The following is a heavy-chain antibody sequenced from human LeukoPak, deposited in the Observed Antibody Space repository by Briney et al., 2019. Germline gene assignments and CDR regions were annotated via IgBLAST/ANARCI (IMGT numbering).Heavy chain of an antibody. CDR1: GGSINNYY. V-gene: IGHV4-4*07. D-gene: IGHD2-2*01. Sequence: SETLSLTCTVSGGSINNYYWSWIRQPAGKGLEWIGRIYTRGSTNYNPSLKSRVTMSVDTSKNQFSPKLSSVTAADTAVYYCARGPVVPAAPPYYYYYYYMGVWGRGTTVTVSS. CDR3: ARGPVVPAAPPYYYYYYYMGV. CDR2: IYTRGST. J-gene: IGHJ6*03.